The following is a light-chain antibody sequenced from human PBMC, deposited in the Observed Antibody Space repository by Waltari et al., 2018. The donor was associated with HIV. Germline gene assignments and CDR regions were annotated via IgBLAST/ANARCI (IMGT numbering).Light chain of an antibody. J-gene: IGKJ1*01. V-gene: IGKV1-5*03. CDR2: KAS. CDR3: QQYENYRT. CDR1: QSISTW. Sequence: DIQLTQSPSTLSASVGDRVSITCRASQSISTWLAWYQQKPGKAPKLLIYKASTLQTGVPSRFSGSGSGTEFTLTISSLQPDDFATYFCQQYENYRTFGQGTKVEIK.